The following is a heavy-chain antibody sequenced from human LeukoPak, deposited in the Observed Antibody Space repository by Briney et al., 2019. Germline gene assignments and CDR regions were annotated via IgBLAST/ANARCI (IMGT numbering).Heavy chain of an antibody. V-gene: IGHV1-18*01. D-gene: IGHD2-2*01. Sequence: ASVKVSCKASGYTFSSYGINWVRQAPGQGLEWMGWISTYNGNTNYAQKFQGRVTITADESTSTAYMELSSLRSEDTAVYYCARGVVPAKNFYYYYYYMDVWGKGTTVTISS. CDR2: ISTYNGNT. CDR1: GYTFSSYG. J-gene: IGHJ6*03. CDR3: ARGVVPAKNFYYYYYYMDV.